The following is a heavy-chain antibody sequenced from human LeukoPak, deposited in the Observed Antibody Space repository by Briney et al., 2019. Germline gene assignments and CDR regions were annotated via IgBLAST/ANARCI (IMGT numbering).Heavy chain of an antibody. CDR3: ARKWGDAFHI. D-gene: IGHD2-8*01. V-gene: IGHV1-46*01. CDR1: GYTFGNYY. CDR2: INPSGGGT. Sequence: ASVKVSCKASGYTFGNYYLHWVRQAPEQGFEWMGIINPSGGGTTYAQKFQGRVTMDSDTSTSTAYMELSSLKYEDTAVYYCARKWGDAFHIWGQGTMVTVSS. J-gene: IGHJ3*02.